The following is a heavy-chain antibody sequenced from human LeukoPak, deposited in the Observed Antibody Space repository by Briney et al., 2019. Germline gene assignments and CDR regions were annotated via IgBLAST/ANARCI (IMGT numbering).Heavy chain of an antibody. CDR1: GFTFSSYS. D-gene: IGHD3-22*01. CDR2: ISSSSSYI. J-gene: IGHJ4*02. V-gene: IGHV3-21*01. CDR3: ARGRPGKISMIVVITPPAFDY. Sequence: GGSLRLSCAAPGFTFSSYSMNWVRQAPGKGLNWVSSISSSSSYIYYADSVKGRFTISRDNAKNSLYLQMNSLRAEDTAVYYCARGRPGKISMIVVITPPAFDYWGQGTLVTVSS.